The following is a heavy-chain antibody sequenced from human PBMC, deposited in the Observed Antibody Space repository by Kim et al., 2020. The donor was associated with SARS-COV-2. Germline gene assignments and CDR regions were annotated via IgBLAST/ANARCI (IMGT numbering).Heavy chain of an antibody. CDR1: GFTFSSYS. J-gene: IGHJ3*02. CDR3: ARDPQTYYDILTGYITGDAFDI. D-gene: IGHD3-9*01. Sequence: GGSLRLSCAASGFTFSSYSMNWVRQAPGKGLEWVSSISSSSIYIYYADSVKGRFTISRDNAKNSLYLQMNSLRAEDTAVYYCARDPQTYYDILTGYITGDAFDIWGQGTLVTVSS. V-gene: IGHV3-21*01. CDR2: ISSSSIYI.